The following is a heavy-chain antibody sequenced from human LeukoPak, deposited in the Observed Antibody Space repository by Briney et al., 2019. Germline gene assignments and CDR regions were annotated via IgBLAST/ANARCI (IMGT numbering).Heavy chain of an antibody. D-gene: IGHD3-22*01. CDR2: ISSGSSTI. J-gene: IGHJ4*02. Sequence: GGSLRLSCAASGFTFSSYSMNWVRQAPGKGLEWVSYISSGSSTIYYADSVKGRFTISRDNAKNSLYLQMNSLRDEDTAVYYCARNYYDSSGYYSFDYWGQGTLVTVSS. CDR3: ARNYYDSSGYYSFDY. V-gene: IGHV3-48*02. CDR1: GFTFSSYS.